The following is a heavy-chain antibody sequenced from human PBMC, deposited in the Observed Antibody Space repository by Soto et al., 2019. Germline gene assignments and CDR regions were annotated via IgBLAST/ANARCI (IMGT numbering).Heavy chain of an antibody. V-gene: IGHV3-9*01. CDR3: AKDIDSYYDNSGFGNY. Sequence: EVQLVESGGGLVQPGRSLRLSCAASGFTFDNYVMHWVRQVPGKGLEWVSGISWNSGNMGYAGSVKGRFTISRDNAKNSLYLQMNTLRVEDTALYYCAKDIDSYYDNSGFGNYWGQGTLVTVSS. CDR1: GFTFDNYV. J-gene: IGHJ4*02. CDR2: ISWNSGNM. D-gene: IGHD3-22*01.